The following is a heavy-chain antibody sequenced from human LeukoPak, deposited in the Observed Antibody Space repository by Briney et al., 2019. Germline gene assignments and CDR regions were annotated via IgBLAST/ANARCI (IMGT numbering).Heavy chain of an antibody. CDR1: GGSISSYY. Sequence: SETLSLTCTVSGGSISSYYWSWIRQPAGKGLEWIGRIYTSGSTNYNPSLKSRVTMSVDTSKNQFSLKLSSVTAADTAVYYCARSPLLGSLEWLLGDYYYMDVWGKGTTVTVPS. J-gene: IGHJ6*03. CDR3: ARSPLLGSLEWLLGDYYYMDV. D-gene: IGHD3-3*01. V-gene: IGHV4-4*07. CDR2: IYTSGST.